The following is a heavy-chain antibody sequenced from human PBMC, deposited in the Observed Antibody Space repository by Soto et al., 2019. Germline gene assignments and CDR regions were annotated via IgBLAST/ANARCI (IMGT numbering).Heavy chain of an antibody. CDR2: ISGSGCTT. Sequence: EVQLLESGGGLVQPGGSLRLSCAASGFTFINYAIAWVRQAPGKGLEWVSGISGSGCTTYYAASVKGRFTISRDNSKDALHLQMNSLSAADTAVYYCAETPRQWLVCFDYWGQGALVTVSS. CDR3: AETPRQWLVCFDY. J-gene: IGHJ4*02. D-gene: IGHD6-19*01. CDR1: GFTFINYA. V-gene: IGHV3-23*01.